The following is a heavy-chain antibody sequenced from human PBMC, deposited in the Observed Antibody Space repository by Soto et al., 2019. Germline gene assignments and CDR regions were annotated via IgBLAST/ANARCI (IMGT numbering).Heavy chain of an antibody. CDR2: ISAYNGNT. J-gene: IGHJ3*02. CDR1: GYTFTSYG. V-gene: IGHV1-18*01. CDR3: ARVSTIIGVVLVHDAFVT. Sequence: ASVKVSCKASGYTFTSYGISWVRQAPGQGLEWMGWISAYNGNTNYAQKLQGRVTMTTDTSTSTAYMELRSLRSDDTAVYYCARVSTIIGVVLVHDAFVTWGQGTMVT. D-gene: IGHD3-3*01.